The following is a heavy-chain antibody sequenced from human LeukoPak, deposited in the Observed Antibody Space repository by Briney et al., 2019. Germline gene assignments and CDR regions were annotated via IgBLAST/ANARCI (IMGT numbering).Heavy chain of an antibody. Sequence: GGSLRLSCAVSGLTVNGNYMSWVRQAPGKGLEWVSFLYPDTSTYYADSVKGRFAISRENSRNTVHLQMNNLRVEDTAVYYCAKVSVTLGRGAMINFFDSWGQGALITDSS. CDR3: AKVSVTLGRGAMINFFDS. J-gene: IGHJ5*01. D-gene: IGHD3-10*01. CDR1: GLTVNGNY. V-gene: IGHV3-53*01. CDR2: LYPDTST.